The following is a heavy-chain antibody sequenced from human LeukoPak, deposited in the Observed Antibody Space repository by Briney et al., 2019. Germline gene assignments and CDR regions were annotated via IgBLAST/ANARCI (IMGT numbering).Heavy chain of an antibody. Sequence: GRSLRLSCAASGFTFSSYGMHWVRQAPGKGLEWVAVISHDGSNIHYGDSVKGRFTISRDNSQNMLYLQMNSLRAEDTAMYYCAKDPYRVVVATGNYLDPWGRGTLVTVSS. CDR2: ISHDGSNI. D-gene: IGHD2-15*01. CDR1: GFTFSSYG. V-gene: IGHV3-30*18. CDR3: AKDPYRVVVATGNYLDP. J-gene: IGHJ5*02.